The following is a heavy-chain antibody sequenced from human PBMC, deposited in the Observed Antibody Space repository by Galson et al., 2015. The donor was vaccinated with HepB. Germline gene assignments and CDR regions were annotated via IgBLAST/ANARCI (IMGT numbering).Heavy chain of an antibody. J-gene: IGHJ4*02. CDR3: ARLDPGGDSWLLNYFDY. V-gene: IGHV6-1*01. CDR1: GDSVSSKSAI. Sequence: CAISGDSVSSKSAIWNWIRQFPSRGLEWLGRTYYRSKWYFHYADSVRGRITINPDTSKNQFSLQLNSVTPEDTAMYYCARLDPGGDSWLLNYFDYWGQGTLVTVSP. D-gene: IGHD6-13*01. CDR2: TYYRSKWYF.